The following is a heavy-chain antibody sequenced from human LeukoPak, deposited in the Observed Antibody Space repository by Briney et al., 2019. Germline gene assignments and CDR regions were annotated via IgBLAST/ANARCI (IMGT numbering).Heavy chain of an antibody. CDR3: ARGGSGVLGDY. CDR2: INAGNGNT. J-gene: IGHJ4*02. CDR1: GYTFTSYA. Sequence: ASVKVSCKASGYTFTSYAMHWVRQAPGQRLEWMGWINAGNGNTKYSQEFQGRVTITRDTTASTAYMELSSLRSEDTAVYYCARGGSGVLGDYWGQGTLVTVSS. D-gene: IGHD2-8*02. V-gene: IGHV1-3*01.